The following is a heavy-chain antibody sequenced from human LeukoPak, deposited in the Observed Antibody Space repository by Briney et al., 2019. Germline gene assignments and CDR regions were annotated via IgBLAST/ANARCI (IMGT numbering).Heavy chain of an antibody. CDR3: ARGRQVWSHFDY. J-gene: IGHJ4*02. CDR1: GYTFTSYG. CDR2: ISAYYGNT. Sequence: ASVKVSCKASGYTFTSYGISWVRQAPGQGLERMGWISAYYGNTNYAEKLQGRGTMTTETSTNTAYMELRSLRSDDTAVYYCARGRQVWSHFDYWGQGTLVTVSS. D-gene: IGHD5-18*01. V-gene: IGHV1-18*01.